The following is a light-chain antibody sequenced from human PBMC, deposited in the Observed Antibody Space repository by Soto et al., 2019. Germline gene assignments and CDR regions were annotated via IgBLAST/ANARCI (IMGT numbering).Light chain of an antibody. Sequence: DIQMTQSLSSVSASVGDRVTITCRASQVIDNWLAWYQQKPGKAPKVLIYSTSSLQSGVPSRFSGSRSGTDFTLTISSLQPEDFATYYCKQSKSFPLTFGRGTKVDIK. CDR1: QVIDNW. CDR2: STS. CDR3: KQSKSFPLT. V-gene: IGKV1-12*01. J-gene: IGKJ4*01.